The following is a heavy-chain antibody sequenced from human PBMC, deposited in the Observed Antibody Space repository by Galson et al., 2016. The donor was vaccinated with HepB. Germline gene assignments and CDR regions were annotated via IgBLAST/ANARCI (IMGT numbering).Heavy chain of an antibody. D-gene: IGHD3-3*01. CDR2: IESYSKII. Sequence: SLRLSCAASGFTFKKYGFNWVRLTPGEGLEWLSYIESYSKIIRYTESVRGRFTVSRDNSKNTLYLQMSGLRAEDTAVYYCAKDPGPGHYDFWSGYYPFDYWGQGTLVTVSS. V-gene: IGHV3-23*01. CDR1: GFTFKKYG. CDR3: AKDPGPGHYDFWSGYYPFDY. J-gene: IGHJ4*02.